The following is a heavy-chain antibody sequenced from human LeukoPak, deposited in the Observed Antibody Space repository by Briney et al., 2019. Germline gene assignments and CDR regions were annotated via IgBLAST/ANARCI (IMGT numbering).Heavy chain of an antibody. CDR2: ISYDGNNK. D-gene: IGHD1-1*01. V-gene: IGHV3-30*03. Sequence: GGSLRLSCAASGFTFSSYDMHWVRQAPGKGLEWVAVISYDGNNKYYADSVKGRFTISRDNSKNTLYLQMNSLRAEDTAVYYCARDRLRTAGFDYWGRGTLVTVSS. CDR1: GFTFSSYD. CDR3: ARDRLRTAGFDY. J-gene: IGHJ4*02.